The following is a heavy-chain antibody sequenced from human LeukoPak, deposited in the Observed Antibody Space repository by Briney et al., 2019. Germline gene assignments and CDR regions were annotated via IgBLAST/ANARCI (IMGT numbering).Heavy chain of an antibody. V-gene: IGHV4-39*01. J-gene: IGHJ3*02. CDR2: IYNMGSI. D-gene: IGHD2-2*01. CDR3: ARQGCSSTTCYLFALYAFDI. Sequence: PSETPSLTCTVSGGSISSSTYYWGWIRQPPGKGLEWIGSIYNMGSIYYNPSLKSRVTISVDTSKNQFSLKLSSVTAADTAVYYCARQGCSSTTCYLFALYAFDIWGQGTMVTVSS. CDR1: GGSISSSTYY.